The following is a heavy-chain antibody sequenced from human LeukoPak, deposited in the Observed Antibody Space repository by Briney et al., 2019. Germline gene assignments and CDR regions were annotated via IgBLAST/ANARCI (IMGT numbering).Heavy chain of an antibody. CDR2: IYTSGST. CDR1: GGSIGSYY. D-gene: IGHD3-9*01. CDR3: ASRGKDWLLYGLPTPNNWFDP. J-gene: IGHJ5*02. V-gene: IGHV4-4*07. Sequence: SETLSLTCTVSGGSIGSYYGSWIRQPAGKGLEWIGRIYTSGSTNYNPSLKGRVTMSLDTSKNQFSLTLSSVTAPDTAVYYCASRGKDWLLYGLPTPNNWFDPWGQGTLVTVSS.